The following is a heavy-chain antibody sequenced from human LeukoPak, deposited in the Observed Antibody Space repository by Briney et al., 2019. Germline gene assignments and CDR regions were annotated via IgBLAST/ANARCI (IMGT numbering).Heavy chain of an antibody. CDR1: GSSIYDDR. J-gene: IGHJ1*01. CDR2: VSYRGSA. D-gene: IGHD2-2*01. V-gene: IGHV4-59*12. Sequence: PSETLSLTCSVSGSSIYDDRYSWIRQPPGKGLEWIGFVSYRGSAKYNPSLESRVTLSVDTSKKQISLNLKSVTAADTAVYYCGRNFEASSNWYIQYWGQGSLVTVSS. CDR3: GRNFEASSNWYIQY.